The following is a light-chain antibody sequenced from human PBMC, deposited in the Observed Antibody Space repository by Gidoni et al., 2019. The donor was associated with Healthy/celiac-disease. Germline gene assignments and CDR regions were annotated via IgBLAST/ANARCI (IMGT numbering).Light chain of an antibody. J-gene: IGKJ3*01. CDR2: AAS. CDR1: QSISSY. Sequence: DNQMTHYPASLSASVGDRGTITCRASQSISSYLNWYQQKPGQAPKLLIYAASRLQSGVPSRFSGSGSGTDFTLTISSLQPEDFATYYCQQSYSTPLTFGPGTKVDIK. CDR3: QQSYSTPLT. V-gene: IGKV1-39*01.